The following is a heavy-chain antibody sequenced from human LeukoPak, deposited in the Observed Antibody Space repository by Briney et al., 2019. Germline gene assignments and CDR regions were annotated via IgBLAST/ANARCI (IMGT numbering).Heavy chain of an antibody. CDR2: IYYSGST. J-gene: IGHJ4*02. V-gene: IGHV4-59*01. CDR3: ARVMTFGQWLVPQN. Sequence: SETLSLTCTVSGGSINNYYWSWIRQPPGKGLEWIGYIYYSGSTNYNPPLKSRVTISVDTSKNQFSLKLSSVTAADTAVYYCARVMTFGQWLVPQNWGQGTLVTVSS. D-gene: IGHD6-19*01. CDR1: GGSINNYY.